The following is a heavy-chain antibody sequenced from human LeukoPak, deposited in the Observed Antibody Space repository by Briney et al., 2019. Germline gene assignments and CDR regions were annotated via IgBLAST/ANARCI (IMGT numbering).Heavy chain of an antibody. Sequence: ASVKVSCKASGYTFTGFYMHWVRQAPGQGLEWMGWINPNSGGTHYAQKFQGRVTMTRDTSISTAYMELSTLRSDDTAVYYCARDHDSLDYWGQGTLVTVSS. CDR1: GYTFTGFY. D-gene: IGHD2-15*01. J-gene: IGHJ4*02. V-gene: IGHV1-2*02. CDR3: ARDHDSLDY. CDR2: INPNSGGT.